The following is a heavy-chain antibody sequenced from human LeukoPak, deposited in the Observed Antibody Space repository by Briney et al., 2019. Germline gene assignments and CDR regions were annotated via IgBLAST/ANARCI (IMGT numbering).Heavy chain of an antibody. D-gene: IGHD4-17*01. V-gene: IGHV3-30*03. Sequence: GGSLRLSCAASGFTFSSYGMHWVRQAPGKGLEWVAVISYDGSNKYYADSVKGRFTISRDNSKNTPYLQMNSLRAEDTAVYYCATYGDYVGGAFDYWGQGTLVTVSS. J-gene: IGHJ4*02. CDR2: ISYDGSNK. CDR1: GFTFSSYG. CDR3: ATYGDYVGGAFDY.